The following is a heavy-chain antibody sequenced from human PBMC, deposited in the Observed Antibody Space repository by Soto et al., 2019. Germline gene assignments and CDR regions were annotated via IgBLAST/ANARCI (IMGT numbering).Heavy chain of an antibody. CDR2: VSAYKGNT. CDR3: PRLSGHYLHNY. CDR1: GYTLTRYG. V-gene: IGHV1-18*01. Sequence: ASLKVCCTASGYTLTRYGSSWGRDAPGRGLEWMGWVSAYKGNTNYAQKLQGRVTMTTDTSTSTAYMELRSLRSEDTAVYYCPRLSGHYLHNYCGQGTLVTVSS. D-gene: IGHD6-19*01. J-gene: IGHJ4*02.